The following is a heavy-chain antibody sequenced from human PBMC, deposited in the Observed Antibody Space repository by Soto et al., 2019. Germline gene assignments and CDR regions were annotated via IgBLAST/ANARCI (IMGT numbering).Heavy chain of an antibody. Sequence: QVQLQESGPGLVKPSETLSLTYTVSGGSISSYYWSWIRQPPGKGLEWIGYIYYSGSTNYNPSLKSRVTISVDTSKNQFSLKLSSVTAADTAVYYCARETYSSSCGFDPWGQGTLVTVSS. CDR2: IYYSGST. D-gene: IGHD6-13*01. CDR1: GGSISSYY. V-gene: IGHV4-59*01. CDR3: ARETYSSSCGFDP. J-gene: IGHJ5*02.